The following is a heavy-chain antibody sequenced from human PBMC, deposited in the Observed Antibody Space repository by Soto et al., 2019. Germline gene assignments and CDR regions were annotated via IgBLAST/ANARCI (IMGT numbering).Heavy chain of an antibody. D-gene: IGHD2-15*01. V-gene: IGHV1-69*01. CDR3: ARDLKDIVVVVAATPYYYYYGMDV. Sequence: QVQLVQSGAEVKKPGSSVKVSCKASGGTFSSYAISWVRQAPGQGLEWMGGIIPIFGTANYAQKFQGRVTITADESTSTAYMELSSLRSEDTAVYYCARDLKDIVVVVAATPYYYYYGMDVWGQGTTLTVSS. J-gene: IGHJ6*02. CDR2: IIPIFGTA. CDR1: GGTFSSYA.